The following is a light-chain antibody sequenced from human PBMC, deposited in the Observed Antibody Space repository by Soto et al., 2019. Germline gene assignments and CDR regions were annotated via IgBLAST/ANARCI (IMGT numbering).Light chain of an antibody. CDR3: SSYTSSSNLDV. CDR2: DVS. J-gene: IGLJ1*01. Sequence: QSALTQPASVSGSPGQSITISCTGTSSDVGGYNYVSWCQQHPGKAPKLMIYDVSNRPSGVSNRFSGSKSGNTASLTISGLQAEDEADYYCSSYTSSSNLDVFGTGTKVTVL. CDR1: SSDVGGYNY. V-gene: IGLV2-14*01.